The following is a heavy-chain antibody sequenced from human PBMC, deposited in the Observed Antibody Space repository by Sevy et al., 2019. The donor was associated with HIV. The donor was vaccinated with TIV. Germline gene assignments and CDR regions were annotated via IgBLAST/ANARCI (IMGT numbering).Heavy chain of an antibody. V-gene: IGHV3-30*18. CDR1: GFTFSSYG. D-gene: IGHD5-18*01. CDR2: ISYDGSNK. CDR3: AKERAYSHEYYFDY. Sequence: GGSLRLSCGASGFTFSSYGMHWVRQAPGKGLEWVAVISYDGSNKYYADSVKDRFTISRDNSRNTLYLQMNSLRAEDTAVYYCAKERAYSHEYYFDYWGQGTQVTVSS. J-gene: IGHJ4*02.